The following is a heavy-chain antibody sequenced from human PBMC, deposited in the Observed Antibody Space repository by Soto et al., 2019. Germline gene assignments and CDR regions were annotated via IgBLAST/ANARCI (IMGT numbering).Heavy chain of an antibody. J-gene: IGHJ4*02. CDR3: AREEAYSGSYHVDY. D-gene: IGHD1-26*01. V-gene: IGHV3-74*01. CDR2: INSDGSST. CDR1: GFTFSSYW. Sequence: EVQLVESGGGLVQPGGSLRLSCAASGFTFSSYWMHWVRQAPGKGLVWVSGINSDGSSTSYADSVKGRFTISRDNAKNALYLQMNILRAEDTAVDYFAREEAYSGSYHVDYWGPGPLVTVSS.